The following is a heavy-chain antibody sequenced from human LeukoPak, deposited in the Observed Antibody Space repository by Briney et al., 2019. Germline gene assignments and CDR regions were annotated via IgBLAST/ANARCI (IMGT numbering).Heavy chain of an antibody. J-gene: IGHJ4*02. D-gene: IGHD1-26*01. Sequence: PGGSLRLSCAASGFTFSSYGMHWVRQAPGKGLEWVANINQDGSEKHYVDAVKGRFTISRDNAKNSLYLQMNSLRAEDTAVYYCATDRNSGSFYAYWGQGTRVTVSS. CDR1: GFTFSSYG. CDR3: ATDRNSGSFYAY. CDR2: INQDGSEK. V-gene: IGHV3-7*01.